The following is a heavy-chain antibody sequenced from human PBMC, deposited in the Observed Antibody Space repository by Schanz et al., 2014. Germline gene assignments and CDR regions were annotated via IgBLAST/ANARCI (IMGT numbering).Heavy chain of an antibody. CDR3: ARGTDWNLHY. D-gene: IGHD1-1*01. Sequence: EVQLVESGGGLVQPGGSLRLSCGGSGFTFSTYAMNWVRQAPGKGLEWVSSISSSSSYIYYADSVKGRFTISRDNAKNSLYLQMNSLRAEDTAVYYCARGTDWNLHYWGQGALVTVSS. J-gene: IGHJ4*02. V-gene: IGHV3-21*01. CDR1: GFTFSTYA. CDR2: ISSSSSYI.